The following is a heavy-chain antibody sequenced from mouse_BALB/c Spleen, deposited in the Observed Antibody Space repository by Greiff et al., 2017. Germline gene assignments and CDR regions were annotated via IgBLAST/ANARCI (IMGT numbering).Heavy chain of an antibody. V-gene: IGHV2-9-2*01. CDR2: IWTGGGT. D-gene: IGHD2-4*01. CDR3: VSNYDYDVFPAWFAY. J-gene: IGHJ3*01. CDR1: GFSLTSYD. Sequence: QVQLKQSGPGLVAPSQSLSITCTVSGFSLTSYDISWIRQPPGKGLEWLGVIWTGGGTNYNSAFMSRLSISKDNSKSQVFLKMNSLQTDDTAIYYCVSNYDYDVFPAWFAYWGQGTLVTVSA.